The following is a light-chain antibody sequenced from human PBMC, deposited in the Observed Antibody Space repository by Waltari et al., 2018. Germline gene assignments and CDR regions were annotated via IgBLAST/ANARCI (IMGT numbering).Light chain of an antibody. V-gene: IGKV1-5*03. CDR2: KAS. CDR1: QSITNW. Sequence: DIQMTQSPSTLSASVGDRVTITCRASQSITNWLAWYQQKPGKAPKLLIDKASNLESGVPSRFSGSGSGTEFTLTISSLQPDDFATYYCQQYDNYGTFGQGTKVEIK. CDR3: QQYDNYGT. J-gene: IGKJ1*01.